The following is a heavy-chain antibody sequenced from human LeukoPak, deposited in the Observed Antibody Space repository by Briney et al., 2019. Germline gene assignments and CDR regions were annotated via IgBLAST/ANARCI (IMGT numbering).Heavy chain of an antibody. V-gene: IGHV3-7*01. CDR2: IKQDGSEK. CDR1: GFTFSSYW. CDR3: AKGYYYMDV. Sequence: PGGSLRLSCAASGFTFSSYWMSWVRQAPGKGLEWVANIKQDGSEKYYVDSVKGRFTISRDNSKNTLYLQMNSLRAEDTAVYCCAKGYYYMDVWGKGTTVTVSS. J-gene: IGHJ6*03.